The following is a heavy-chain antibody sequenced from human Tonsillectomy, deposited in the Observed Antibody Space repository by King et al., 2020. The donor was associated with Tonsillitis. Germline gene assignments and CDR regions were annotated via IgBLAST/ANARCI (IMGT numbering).Heavy chain of an antibody. D-gene: IGHD3-16*02. CDR2: INDKGDIT. V-gene: IGHV3-64D*06. CDR3: TTTRY. Sequence: VQLVESGGGLVHPGGSLRLSCSGSDFTFSDYAMHWVRQTPGMGLQCVSAINDKGDITYYADSVKGRFTISRDNSKNTLYLQMSSLRTDDTGLYYCTTTRYWGQGTLDTVSS. CDR1: DFTFSDYA. J-gene: IGHJ4*02.